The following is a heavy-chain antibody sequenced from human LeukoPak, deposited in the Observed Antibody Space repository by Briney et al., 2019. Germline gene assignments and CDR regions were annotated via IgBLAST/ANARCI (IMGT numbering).Heavy chain of an antibody. J-gene: IGHJ4*02. CDR2: IYYSGST. CDR3: ARYGTSAVVTPYYFDY. V-gene: IGHV4-59*01. CDR1: GGSISSYY. D-gene: IGHD4-23*01. Sequence: SETLSLTCTVSGGSISSYYWSWIRQPPGKGLEWIGCIYYSGSTNYNPSLKSRVTISVDTSKNQFSLKLSSVTAADTAVYYCARYGTSAVVTPYYFDYWGQGTLVTVSS.